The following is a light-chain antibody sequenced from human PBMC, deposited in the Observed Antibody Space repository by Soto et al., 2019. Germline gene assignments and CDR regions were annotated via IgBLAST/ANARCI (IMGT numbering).Light chain of an antibody. CDR3: QQYGTSPYT. Sequence: EDVLTHSPRTLSLSPGESATLSCRASQSVSSNYLAWYQQKPGQAPRLLIYGASSGATGIPDRFRGSGSGADFTLTISRLEPEDFAVYYCQQYGTSPYTFGQGTKVDIK. V-gene: IGKV3-20*01. CDR1: QSVSSNY. CDR2: GAS. J-gene: IGKJ2*01.